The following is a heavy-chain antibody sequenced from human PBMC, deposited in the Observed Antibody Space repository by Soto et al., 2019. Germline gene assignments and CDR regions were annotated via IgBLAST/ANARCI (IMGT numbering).Heavy chain of an antibody. V-gene: IGHV1-46*01. J-gene: IGHJ6*02. CDR2: INPSGGST. D-gene: IGHD3-3*01. Sequence: ASVKVSCKASGYTFTSYYMHWVRQAPGQGLEWMGIINPSGGSTSYAQKFQGRVTMTRDTSTSTVYMELSSLRSEDTAVYYCARDRHVLRFLEWSKGAHYYYGMDVWGQGTTVTV. CDR1: GYTFTSYY. CDR3: ARDRHVLRFLEWSKGAHYYYGMDV.